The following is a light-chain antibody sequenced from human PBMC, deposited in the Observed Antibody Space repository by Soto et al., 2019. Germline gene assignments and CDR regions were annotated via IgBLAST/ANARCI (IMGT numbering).Light chain of an antibody. J-gene: IGKJ5*01. Sequence: DIQMTQSPSYVSASVGDRVSITCRASQDIRSWLAWYQQRPGKAPKLLIYAATTLQSGVPSRFSGSGSGTTFTLTTNNLQPEDFASYFCQQANSFPLTFGGGTRLEIK. CDR3: QQANSFPLT. V-gene: IGKV1-12*01. CDR1: QDIRSW. CDR2: AAT.